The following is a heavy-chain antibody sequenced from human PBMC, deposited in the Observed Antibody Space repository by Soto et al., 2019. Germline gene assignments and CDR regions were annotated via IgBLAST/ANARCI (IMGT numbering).Heavy chain of an antibody. Sequence: GGSLRLSCAASGFTFSLYTMNWVRQAPGKGLEWVSSISHSGTYIYYADSLKGRFTISRDNAKNSLYLQMNSLGAEDTALYYCATDARENFGGNSPTDYWGPGTLVTVSS. J-gene: IGHJ4*02. V-gene: IGHV3-21*01. D-gene: IGHD2-21*02. CDR3: ATDARENFGGNSPTDY. CDR1: GFTFSLYT. CDR2: ISHSGTYI.